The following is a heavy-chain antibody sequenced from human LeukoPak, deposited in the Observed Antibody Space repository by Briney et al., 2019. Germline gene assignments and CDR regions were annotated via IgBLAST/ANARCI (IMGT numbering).Heavy chain of an antibody. Sequence: SETLSLTCTVSGGSISSYYWSWIRQPAGKGLEWIGRIYTSGSTNYNPSLKSRVTMSVDTSKNQFSLKLSSVTAADTAVYYCARDYHDSSGYLYLFDYWGQGTLVTVSS. D-gene: IGHD3-22*01. V-gene: IGHV4-4*07. CDR1: GGSISSYY. CDR2: IYTSGST. J-gene: IGHJ4*02. CDR3: ARDYHDSSGYLYLFDY.